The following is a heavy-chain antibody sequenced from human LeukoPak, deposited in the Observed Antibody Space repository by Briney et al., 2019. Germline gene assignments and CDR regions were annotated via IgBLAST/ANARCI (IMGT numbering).Heavy chain of an antibody. CDR1: GITLSNYG. D-gene: IGHD3-22*01. CDR3: AKRGVVIRVILVGFHKEANYFDS. V-gene: IGHV3-23*01. J-gene: IGHJ4*02. CDR2: ISGSGGST. Sequence: GGSLRLSCRVSGITLSNYGMSWVRQAPGKGLEWVAGISGSGGSTNYADSVKGRFTISRDNPKNILYLQMNSLRAGDTAVYFCAKRGVVIRVILVGFHKEANYFDSWGQGALVTVSS.